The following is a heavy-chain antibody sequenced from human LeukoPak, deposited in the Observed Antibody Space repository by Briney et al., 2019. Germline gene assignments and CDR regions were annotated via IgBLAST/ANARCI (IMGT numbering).Heavy chain of an antibody. D-gene: IGHD3-9*01. CDR2: ISGSGGST. V-gene: IGHV3-23*01. J-gene: IGHJ4*02. CDR1: GFTFSSYA. Sequence: GGSLRLSCAASGFTFSSYAMSWVRQAPGKGLEWVSAISGSGGSTYYADSVKGRFTISRDNSKNTLYLQMNSLRAEDTAVYYCAKSSDFLTGSIPFDYWGQGTLVTVSS. CDR3: AKSSDFLTGSIPFDY.